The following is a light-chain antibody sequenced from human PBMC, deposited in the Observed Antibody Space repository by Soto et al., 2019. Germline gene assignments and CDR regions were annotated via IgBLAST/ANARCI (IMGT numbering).Light chain of an antibody. CDR3: QQYGSSRLT. CDR2: GAS. V-gene: IGKV3-20*01. Sequence: EIVLTQSPGTLSLSPGERATLSCRASQSVSNNYLAWYQQKPGQAPRLLIYGASSRATGIPDRFSGSGSGTDFTLTISRLEPEDSAVYYCQQYGSSRLTFGGGTKVDIK. J-gene: IGKJ4*01. CDR1: QSVSNNY.